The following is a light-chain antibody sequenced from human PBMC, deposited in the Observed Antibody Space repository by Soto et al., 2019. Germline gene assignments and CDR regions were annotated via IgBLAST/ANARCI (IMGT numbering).Light chain of an antibody. CDR3: SSYGGGDTFHVI. CDR1: SSDVGDYYY. V-gene: IGLV2-14*01. Sequence: QSALTQPASVSGSPGQSITISCSGTSSDVGDYYYVSWYQQHPGKAPKLLIYGVTDRPSGVSHRFSGSRSDSTASLTISGLQAEDEADYYCSSYGGGDTFHVIFGGGTKVTVL. J-gene: IGLJ2*01. CDR2: GVT.